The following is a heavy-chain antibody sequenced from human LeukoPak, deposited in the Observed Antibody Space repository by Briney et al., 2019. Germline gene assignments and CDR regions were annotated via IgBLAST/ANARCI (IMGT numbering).Heavy chain of an antibody. CDR1: GFTFSSYG. CDR3: ARGVMYYDSSGYLFDY. V-gene: IGHV3-33*01. Sequence: PGGSLRLSCAASGFTFSSYGMHWARQAPGKGLEWVAIIWYDGSNKYYADSVKGRFTISRDNSKNTLYLQMNSLRAEDTAVYYCARGVMYYDSSGYLFDYWGQGILVTVSS. CDR2: IWYDGSNK. J-gene: IGHJ4*02. D-gene: IGHD3-22*01.